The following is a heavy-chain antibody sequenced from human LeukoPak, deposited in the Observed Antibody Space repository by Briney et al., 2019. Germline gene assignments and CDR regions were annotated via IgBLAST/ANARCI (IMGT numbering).Heavy chain of an antibody. J-gene: IGHJ4*02. CDR3: VKEYHSRGFGAYFDY. Sequence: GGSLRLSCAVSGYPFSDHYIDWVRQAPGKGLEWVAVISSDGSIKVYADSVKGRFTLSRDNSINTVDLQMNSLRAEDTAVYYCVKEYHSRGFGAYFDYWGQGTLVTVSS. D-gene: IGHD3-3*01. CDR2: ISSDGSIK. V-gene: IGHV3-30*18. CDR1: GYPFSDHY.